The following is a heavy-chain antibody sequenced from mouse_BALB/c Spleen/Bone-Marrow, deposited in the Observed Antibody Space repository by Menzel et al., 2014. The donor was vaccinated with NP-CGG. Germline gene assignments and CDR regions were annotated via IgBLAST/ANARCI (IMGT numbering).Heavy chain of an antibody. Sequence: EVQGVEPGGGLVKPGGSLKLSCAASGFTFSNYGMSWVRQTPDKRLDLVATINSNGGTTYYPDSVKGRFIISRDNAKNTLYLQMSKVRSEDTALYYCATTMITTLDYWGQGTTLTVSS. CDR3: ATTMITTLDY. CDR2: INSNGGTT. V-gene: IGHV5-6-3*01. D-gene: IGHD2-4*01. CDR1: GFTFSNYG. J-gene: IGHJ2*01.